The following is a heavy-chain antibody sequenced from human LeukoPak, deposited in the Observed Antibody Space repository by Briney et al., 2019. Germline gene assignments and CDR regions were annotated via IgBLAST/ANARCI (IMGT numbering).Heavy chain of an antibody. CDR2: ISWNSGSI. D-gene: IGHD5-18*01. J-gene: IGHJ3*02. CDR3: AKDSRYRYHDAFDI. Sequence: GGSLRLSCAASGFTFDDYAMHWVRQAPGKGLEWVSGISWNSGSIGYADSVKGRFTISRDNAKNSLYLQMNSLRAEDTALYYCAKDSRYRYHDAFDIWGQETMVTVSS. CDR1: GFTFDDYA. V-gene: IGHV3-9*01.